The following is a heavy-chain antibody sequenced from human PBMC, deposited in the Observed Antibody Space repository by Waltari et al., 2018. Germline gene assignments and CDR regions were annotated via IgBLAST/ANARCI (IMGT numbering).Heavy chain of an antibody. D-gene: IGHD5-18*01. CDR3: VRGYPGREY. Sequence: EVQLVESGGGLVQPGGSLRLSCAASGFTVGTTYLYWVRQPPGKGVQGVSVTYGGENTYYADSVKGRFTVSGDISKNTLHLQMTSLRADDTAVYYCVRGYPGREYWGQGTLVTVSS. V-gene: IGHV3-66*01. J-gene: IGHJ4*02. CDR1: GFTVGTTY. CDR2: TYGGENT.